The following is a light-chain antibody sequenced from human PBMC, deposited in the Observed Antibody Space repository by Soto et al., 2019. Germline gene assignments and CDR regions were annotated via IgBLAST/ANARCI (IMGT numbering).Light chain of an antibody. CDR3: QQYNDRWT. CDR1: QSIGGW. Sequence: DIQMTQSPSTLSASVGDRVTITCRASQSIGGWLARYQHKPGKAPKLLIYQASNLEGGVPSRFSGSGSGNEFALTLSSLQTDDFGTYYCQQYNDRWTFGPGTMVEI. J-gene: IGKJ1*01. CDR2: QAS. V-gene: IGKV1-5*03.